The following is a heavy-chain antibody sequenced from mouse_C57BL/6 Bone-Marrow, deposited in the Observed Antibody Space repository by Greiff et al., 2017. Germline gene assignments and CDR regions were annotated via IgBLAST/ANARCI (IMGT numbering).Heavy chain of an antibody. CDR2: INTNYGTT. Sequence: EVQLQQSGPELVKPGASVKISCKASGYSFTDYNMNWVKQSNGKSLEWIGVINTNYGTTSYNQKFKGKATLTVDQSTSTVYMQLNILTSEDSAVYYCARDYDYDYAMDYWGQGTSVTVSS. D-gene: IGHD2-4*01. J-gene: IGHJ4*01. CDR3: ARDYDYDYAMDY. V-gene: IGHV1-39*01. CDR1: GYSFTDYN.